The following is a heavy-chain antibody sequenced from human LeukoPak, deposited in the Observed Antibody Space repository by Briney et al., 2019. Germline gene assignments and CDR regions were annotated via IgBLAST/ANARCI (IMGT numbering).Heavy chain of an antibody. CDR3: ARGVPSSGPHDSYYFDY. CDR1: GGSISSGGYS. D-gene: IGHD3-22*01. J-gene: IGHJ4*02. CDR2: IYHSGST. Sequence: SETLSLTCAVSGGSISSGGYSWSWIRQPPGKGLEWIGYIYHSGSTYYNPSLKSRVTISVDRSKNQFSLKLSSVTAADTAVYYCARGVPSSGPHDSYYFDYWGQGTLVTVSS. V-gene: IGHV4-30-2*01.